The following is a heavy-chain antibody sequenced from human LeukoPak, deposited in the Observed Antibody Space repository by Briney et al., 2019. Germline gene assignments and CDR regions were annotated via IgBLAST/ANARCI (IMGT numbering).Heavy chain of an antibody. D-gene: IGHD3-10*01. CDR3: AKVEGATWYGESEYYFDY. CDR1: GFMFSSYA. J-gene: IGHJ4*02. CDR2: ISGSGDST. V-gene: IGHV3-23*01. Sequence: GGSLRLSCAASGFMFSSYAMSWVRQAPGKGLEWVSAISGSGDSTYYADSVKGRFTISRDNSENTLYLQMNRLRVEDTAIYYCAKVEGATWYGESEYYFDYWGQGTLVTVSS.